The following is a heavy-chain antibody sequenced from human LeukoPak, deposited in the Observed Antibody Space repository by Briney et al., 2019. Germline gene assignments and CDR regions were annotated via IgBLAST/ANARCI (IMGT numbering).Heavy chain of an antibody. D-gene: IGHD3-3*01. CDR2: IYDSGST. J-gene: IGHJ6*02. CDR1: GGSISSGDYY. V-gene: IGHV4-61*08. Sequence: PSQTLSLTCTVSGGSISSGDYYWSWIRQPPGKGLEWIGYIYDSGSTNYNPSLKSRVTISVDTSKNQFSLKLSSVTAADTAVYYCARDQGAQSGYPYYYYGMDVWGQGTTVTVSS. CDR3: ARDQGAQSGYPYYYYGMDV.